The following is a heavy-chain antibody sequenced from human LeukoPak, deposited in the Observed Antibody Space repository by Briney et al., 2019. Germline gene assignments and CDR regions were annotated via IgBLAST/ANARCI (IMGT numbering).Heavy chain of an antibody. D-gene: IGHD2-2*02. CDR1: GFTFSSYG. J-gene: IGHJ4*02. V-gene: IGHV3-30*03. Sequence: PGRSLRLSCAASGFTFSSYGMHWVRQAPGKGLEWVAVISYDGSNKYYADSVKGRFTISRDNSKNTLYLQMNSLRAEDTAVYYCARDRGVVVVPAAIPVSGGIAAAGTLRYWGQGTLVTVSS. CDR2: ISYDGSNK. CDR3: ARDRGVVVVPAAIPVSGGIAAAGTLRY.